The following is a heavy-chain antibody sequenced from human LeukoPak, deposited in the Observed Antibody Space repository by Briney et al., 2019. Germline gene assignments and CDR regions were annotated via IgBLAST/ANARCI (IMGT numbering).Heavy chain of an antibody. D-gene: IGHD3-9*01. CDR1: GGSISSYY. Sequence: PSETLSLTCTVSGGSISSYYWSWIRQPPGKGLEWIGYIYYSGSTNYNPSLKSRVTISVDTSKNQFSLKLSSVTAADTAVYYCARNYNILTGYDYWGQGTLVTVSS. CDR3: ARNYNILTGYDY. J-gene: IGHJ4*02. V-gene: IGHV4-59*01. CDR2: IYYSGST.